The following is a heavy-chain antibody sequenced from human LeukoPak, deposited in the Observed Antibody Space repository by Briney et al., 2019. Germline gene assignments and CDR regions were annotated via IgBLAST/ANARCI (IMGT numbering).Heavy chain of an antibody. V-gene: IGHV4-59*13. Sequence: SETLSLTCTLSGGSIRNYYWSWIRKPPGEGLEWIGYIYYTGSTSYSPSLKGRVTIPLDTSDSQFSLRLASVTAADTAVYYCARYASDGHTLEYWGPGALVTVSS. CDR3: ARYASDGHTLEY. CDR2: IYYTGST. D-gene: IGHD5-24*01. CDR1: GGSIRNYY. J-gene: IGHJ4*02.